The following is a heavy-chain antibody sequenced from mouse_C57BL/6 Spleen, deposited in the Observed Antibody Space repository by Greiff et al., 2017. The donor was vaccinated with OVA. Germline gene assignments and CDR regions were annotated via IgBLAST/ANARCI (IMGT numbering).Heavy chain of an antibody. Sequence: VKLQQPGAELVKPGASVKLSCKASGYTFTSYWMQWVKQRPGQGLEWIGEIDPSDSYTNYNQKFKGKATLTVDTSSSTAYMQLSSLTSEDSAVYYCARENGNYFDYWGQGTTLTVSS. CDR2: IDPSDSYT. CDR1: GYTFTSYW. CDR3: ARENGNYFDY. J-gene: IGHJ2*01. V-gene: IGHV1-50*01. D-gene: IGHD2-1*01.